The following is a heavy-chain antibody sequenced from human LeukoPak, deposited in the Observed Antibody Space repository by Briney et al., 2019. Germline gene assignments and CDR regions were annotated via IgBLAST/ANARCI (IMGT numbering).Heavy chain of an antibody. Sequence: SETLSLTCAVYGGSFSGYYWSWMRQPPGKGLEWIGEINHSGSTNYNPSLKSRVTISVDTSKNQFSLKLRSVTAADTAVYYCARGPNRPTTVTQRTYYYYYGMDVWGQGTTVTDSS. V-gene: IGHV4-34*01. CDR3: ARGPNRPTTVTQRTYYYYYGMDV. CDR2: INHSGST. D-gene: IGHD4-17*01. J-gene: IGHJ6*02. CDR1: GGSFSGYY.